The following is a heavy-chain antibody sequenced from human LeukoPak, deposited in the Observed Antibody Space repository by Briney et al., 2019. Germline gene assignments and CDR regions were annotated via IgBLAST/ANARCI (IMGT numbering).Heavy chain of an antibody. D-gene: IGHD3-10*01. CDR3: ARAYGSGGWFDP. J-gene: IGHJ5*02. V-gene: IGHV4-31*03. CDR2: IYYSGST. CDR1: GGSISSGGYY. Sequence: PSETLSLACTVSGGSISSGGYYWSWIRQHPGKGLEWIGYIYYSGSTYYNPSLKSRVTISVDTSKNQFSLKLSSVTAADTDVYYCARAYGSGGWFDPWGQGTLVTVSS.